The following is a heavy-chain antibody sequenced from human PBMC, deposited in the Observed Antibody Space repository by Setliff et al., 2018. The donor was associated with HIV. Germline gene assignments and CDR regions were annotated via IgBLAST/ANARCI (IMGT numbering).Heavy chain of an antibody. Sequence: TLSLTCTVSGGSISSGGYYWSWIRQHPGKGLEWIGYIYYSGGTYYNPSLKSRVTISVGTSKNQFSLKLSSVTAADTAVYYCARVPTNPDFYYYYMDVWGKGTTVTVSS. CDR2: IYYSGGT. CDR1: GGSISSGGYY. V-gene: IGHV4-31*03. J-gene: IGHJ6*03. CDR3: ARVPTNPDFYYYYMDV.